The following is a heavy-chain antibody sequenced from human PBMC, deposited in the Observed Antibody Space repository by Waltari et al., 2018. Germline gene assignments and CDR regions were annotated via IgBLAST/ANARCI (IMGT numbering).Heavy chain of an antibody. V-gene: IGHV1-2*02. CDR1: GYTFSDYY. J-gene: IGHJ3*02. CDR3: ARDLFPNFWSGYGFDI. Sequence: QVHLVQSGAEVKKPGASVRVSCKTSGYTFSDYYIYWVRQAPGQGLEGMGWINPKSGATNPAQKFQGMGTLTRDTSTSTVYMELRGLTSDDTAIYYCARDLFPNFWSGYGFDIWGQGTKVTVAS. D-gene: IGHD3-3*01. CDR2: INPKSGAT.